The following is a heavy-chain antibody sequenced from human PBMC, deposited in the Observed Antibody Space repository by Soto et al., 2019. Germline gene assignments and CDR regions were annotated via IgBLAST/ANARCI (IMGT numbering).Heavy chain of an antibody. CDR2: IYYSGTT. CDR3: ARGYSHYAY. CDR1: GGAVSRDSYF. Sequence: SETLSLTCTVSGGAVSRDSYFWTWIRQPPGKGLEWIGYIYYSGTTNYNPSLKSRVTMSVDASKNQFSLKLNSVTAADTAIYYCARGYSHYAYWGQGTLVTVSS. V-gene: IGHV4-61*01. J-gene: IGHJ4*02. D-gene: IGHD4-4*01.